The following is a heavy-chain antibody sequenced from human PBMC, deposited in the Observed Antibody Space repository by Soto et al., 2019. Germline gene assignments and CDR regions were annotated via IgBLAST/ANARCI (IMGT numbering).Heavy chain of an antibody. CDR1: GGSFSGYY. Sequence: QVQLQQWGAGLLKPSETLSLTCAVYGGSFSGYYWIWIRQPPGKGLEWIGEINHSESTNYNPSLKGRVTISVDTSKNQFSLRLTSVTAADTAVYYCARGRGYCSSSSCSALGGMDVWGQGTTVTVSS. J-gene: IGHJ6*02. D-gene: IGHD2-2*01. CDR2: INHSEST. V-gene: IGHV4-34*01. CDR3: ARGRGYCSSSSCSALGGMDV.